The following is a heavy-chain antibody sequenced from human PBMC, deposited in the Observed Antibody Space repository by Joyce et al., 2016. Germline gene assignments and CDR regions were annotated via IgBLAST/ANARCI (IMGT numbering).Heavy chain of an antibody. CDR3: NKDRAP. J-gene: IGHJ5*02. Sequence: EVQLVESGGGLVQPGGSLRLSCAASGFTFSDHYMDWVSQAPGKGLEWIARIRNKANSYTTEYAASVKGRFTISRDDSKNSLYLQMDSLKTEDTAVYYGNKDRAPWGQGTLVTVSS. D-gene: IGHD3-10*01. V-gene: IGHV3-72*01. CDR2: IRNKANSYTT. CDR1: GFTFSDHY.